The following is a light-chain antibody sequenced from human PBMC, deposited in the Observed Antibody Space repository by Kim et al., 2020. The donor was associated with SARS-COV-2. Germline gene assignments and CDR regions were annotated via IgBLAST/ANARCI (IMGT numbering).Light chain of an antibody. Sequence: PGERATHACRASRSLCTSYSAWYQQRPGQAPRLLIFGAASRAAGTPDRFSGSGSGSVFTLTISRVEPADFAVYFCHQYGNSPNTFGQGTKLEI. J-gene: IGKJ2*01. CDR1: RSLCTSY. CDR2: GAA. CDR3: HQYGNSPNT. V-gene: IGKV3-20*01.